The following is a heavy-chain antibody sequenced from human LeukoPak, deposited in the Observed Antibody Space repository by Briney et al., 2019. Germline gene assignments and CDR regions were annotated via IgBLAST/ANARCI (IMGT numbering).Heavy chain of an antibody. V-gene: IGHV3-33*05. D-gene: IGHD4-11*01. CDR3: ARVRPGSNYVDFDY. Sequence: PGGSLRLSCAASGFTFSSCGMHWARQAPGKGLEWVAVISYDGSNKYYAGSVKGRFTISRDNSKSTLYLQMNSLRAEDTAVYYCARVRPGSNYVDFDYWGQGTLVTVSS. CDR1: GFTFSSCG. J-gene: IGHJ4*02. CDR2: ISYDGSNK.